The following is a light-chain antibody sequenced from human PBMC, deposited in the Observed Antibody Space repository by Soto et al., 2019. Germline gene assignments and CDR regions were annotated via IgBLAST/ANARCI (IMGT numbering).Light chain of an antibody. CDR3: QSYDDSLRGYV. Sequence: QSVLTQPPSVSGAPGQRVTISCTGSSSNIGAPYDVHWYQQLPGSAPKLLIYTYVNRPSGVPGRFSGSRSGTSASLAITGLQAEDEADYYCQSYDDSLRGYVFGPGTKLTGL. CDR1: SSNIGAPYD. V-gene: IGLV1-40*01. J-gene: IGLJ1*01. CDR2: TYV.